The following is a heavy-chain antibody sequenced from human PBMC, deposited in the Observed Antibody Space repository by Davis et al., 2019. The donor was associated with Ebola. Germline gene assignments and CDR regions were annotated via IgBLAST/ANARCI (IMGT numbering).Heavy chain of an antibody. Sequence: GESLKISCAASGFTFSSYSMNWVRQAPGKGLACVSYISSISITIYYADSVKGRFTISRDNAKNSLYLQMNSLRDEDTAVYYCARVGYYYDSSGYYYGDVLDYWGQGTLVTVSS. D-gene: IGHD3-22*01. CDR1: GFTFSSYS. CDR3: ARVGYYYDSSGYYYGDVLDY. V-gene: IGHV3-48*02. J-gene: IGHJ4*02. CDR2: ISSISITI.